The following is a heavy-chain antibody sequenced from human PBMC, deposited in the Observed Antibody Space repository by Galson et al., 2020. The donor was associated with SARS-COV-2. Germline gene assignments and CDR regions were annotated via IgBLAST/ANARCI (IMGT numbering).Heavy chain of an antibody. CDR3: ARVWANYDIRPYFYYGLDI. V-gene: IGHV4-34*01. Sequence: SQASETLSLTCAVFDGSFGGYYWSWIRQTPAKGLEWIGQIDHLGNPKYNPSLRNRVTISIDPSKLHFSLRLHSVSAADTAVYFCARVWANYDIRPYFYYGLDIWGQGTTVTVSS. CDR2: IDHLGNP. J-gene: IGHJ6*02. CDR1: DGSFGGYY. D-gene: IGHD3-16*01.